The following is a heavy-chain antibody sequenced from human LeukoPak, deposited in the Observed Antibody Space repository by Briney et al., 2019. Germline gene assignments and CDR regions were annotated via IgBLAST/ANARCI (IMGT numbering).Heavy chain of an antibody. CDR2: IYYSGST. Sequence: SETLSLTCTVSGGSIGSGGYYWSWIRQHPGKGLELIGSIYYSGSTYFNPSLKSRITILLDTSRNQFSLNLSSVTAADTAVYYCVRVDRSWFDPWGQGTQVTVSS. V-gene: IGHV4-31*03. CDR3: VRVDRSWFDP. CDR1: GGSIGSGGYY. J-gene: IGHJ5*02.